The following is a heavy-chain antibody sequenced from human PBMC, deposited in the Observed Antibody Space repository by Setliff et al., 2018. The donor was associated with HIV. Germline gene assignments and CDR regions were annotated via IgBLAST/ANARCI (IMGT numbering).Heavy chain of an antibody. Sequence: GGSLRLSCIASGFTFSDYWMSWVRQAPGKGLEWVANIKQDGSEKYYVDSVKGRFTISRDNAKNSLYLQMNSLRAEDTAVYYCAREWNGGYDYWGQGTLVTVSS. V-gene: IGHV3-7*01. CDR2: IKQDGSEK. D-gene: IGHD2-8*01. J-gene: IGHJ4*02. CDR1: GFTFSDYW. CDR3: AREWNGGYDY.